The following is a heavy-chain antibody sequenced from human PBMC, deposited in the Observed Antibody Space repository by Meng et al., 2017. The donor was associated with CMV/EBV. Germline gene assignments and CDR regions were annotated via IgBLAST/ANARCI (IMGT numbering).Heavy chain of an antibody. J-gene: IGHJ6*02. D-gene: IGHD3-9*01. CDR3: AREVDWLLSYDMDV. V-gene: IGHV3-48*03. CDR1: GFTFSSYE. CDR2: ISSSGSTI. Sequence: GESLKISCAASGFTFSSYEMNWVRQAPGKGLEWVSYISSSGSTIYYADSVKGRFTISRDNAKNSLYLQMNSLRAEDTAVYYCAREVDWLLSYDMDVWGQGTTVTVSS.